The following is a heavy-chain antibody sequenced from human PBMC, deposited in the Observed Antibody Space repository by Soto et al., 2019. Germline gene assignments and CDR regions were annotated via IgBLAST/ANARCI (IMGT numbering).Heavy chain of an antibody. CDR2: IYYSGST. D-gene: IGHD2-15*01. CDR3: ARDRECSGGTCYNYFDY. V-gene: IGHV4-31*03. Sequence: TVSGGSISSGGYYWSWIRQHPGKGLEWIGYIYYSGSTYYNPSLKSRVTISVDTSKNQFSLKLSSVTAADTAVYYCARDRECSGGTCYNYFDYWGQGTLVTVSS. J-gene: IGHJ4*02. CDR1: GGSISSGGYY.